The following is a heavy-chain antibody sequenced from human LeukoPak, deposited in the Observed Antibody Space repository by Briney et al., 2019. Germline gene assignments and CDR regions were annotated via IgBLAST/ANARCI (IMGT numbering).Heavy chain of an antibody. CDR1: GGSISHYY. Sequence: SETLSLTCTVSGGSISHYYWSWIRQPPGKGLEWIGYIYYSGSTSYNPSLKSRVTISVDTSKKQFSLKLSSVTAADTAFYYCARGGYYGSGNDFRFDPWGQGTLVTVSS. CDR2: IYYSGST. CDR3: ARGGYYGSGNDFRFDP. V-gene: IGHV4-59*01. J-gene: IGHJ5*02. D-gene: IGHD3-10*01.